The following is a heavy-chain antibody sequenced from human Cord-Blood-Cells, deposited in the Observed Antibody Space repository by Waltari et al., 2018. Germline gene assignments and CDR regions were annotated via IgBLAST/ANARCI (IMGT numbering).Heavy chain of an antibody. J-gene: IGHJ4*02. Sequence: QVQLQQWGAGLLKPSETLSLTCAVYGGSFSGYYWSWIRQPPGKGLEWIGEINHGGSTNYSPSLKSRVTISVDTSKNQFSLKLSSVTAADTAVYYCARNYGSGSPFDYWGQGTLVTVSS. D-gene: IGHD3-10*01. CDR2: INHGGST. CDR3: ARNYGSGSPFDY. CDR1: GGSFSGYY. V-gene: IGHV4-34*01.